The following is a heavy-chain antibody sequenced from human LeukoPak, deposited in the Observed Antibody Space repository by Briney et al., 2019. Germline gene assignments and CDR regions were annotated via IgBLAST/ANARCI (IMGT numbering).Heavy chain of an antibody. D-gene: IGHD3-10*02. Sequence: SETLSLTCTVSGGSISSYYWSWIRQHPGKGLEWIGYIYYSGSTNYNPSLKSRVTISVDTSKNQFSLKLSSVTAADTAVYYCARHDVQGAGREYWGQGTLVTVSS. J-gene: IGHJ4*02. V-gene: IGHV4-59*08. CDR1: GGSISSYY. CDR3: ARHDVQGAGREY. CDR2: IYYSGST.